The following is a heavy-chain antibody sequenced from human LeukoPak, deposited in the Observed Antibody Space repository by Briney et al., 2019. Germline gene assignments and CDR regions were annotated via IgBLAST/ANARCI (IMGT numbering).Heavy chain of an antibody. J-gene: IGHJ3*02. V-gene: IGHV3-49*04. Sequence: QPGGSLRLSCTASGFTFGDYVMSWVRQAPGKGLEWVGFIRSKAYGGTTKNAASAKGRFTISRDDSRSIAYLQMNSLKTEDTAVYYCTRRYNYDSSGYYYVRDAFDIWGQGTMVTVSS. CDR1: GFTFGDYV. CDR2: IRSKAYGGTT. D-gene: IGHD3-22*01. CDR3: TRRYNYDSSGYYYVRDAFDI.